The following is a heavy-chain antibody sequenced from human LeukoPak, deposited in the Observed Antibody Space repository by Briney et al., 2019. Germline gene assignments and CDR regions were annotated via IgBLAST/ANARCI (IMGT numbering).Heavy chain of an antibody. CDR3: ARVALGSGYYSFDS. CDR2: IFQSGTT. J-gene: IGHJ4*02. D-gene: IGHD3-22*01. V-gene: IGHV4-4*02. Sequence: SGTLSLTCTVSGASLSSHNWWGWVRQPPGKGLEWIGEIFQSGTTNYSPSLKTRVIISVDKSKNHFSLNLSSVTAADTAVYYCARVALGSGYYSFDSWGQRTLVTVSS. CDR1: GASLSSHNW.